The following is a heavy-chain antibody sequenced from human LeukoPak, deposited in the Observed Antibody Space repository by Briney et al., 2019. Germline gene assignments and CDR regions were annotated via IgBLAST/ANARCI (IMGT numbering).Heavy chain of an antibody. D-gene: IGHD3-22*01. CDR1: GGSISSSSYY. Sequence: PSETLSLTCTVSGGSISSSSYYWGWIRQPPGKGLEWIGSIYYSGSTYYNPSLKSRVTISVDTSKNQFSLKLSSVTAADTAVYYCARDSGGWDYYDSSGYDYWGQGTLVTVSS. J-gene: IGHJ4*02. V-gene: IGHV4-39*07. CDR2: IYYSGST. CDR3: ARDSGGWDYYDSSGYDY.